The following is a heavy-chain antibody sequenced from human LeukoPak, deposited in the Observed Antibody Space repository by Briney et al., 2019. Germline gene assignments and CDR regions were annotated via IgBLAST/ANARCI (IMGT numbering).Heavy chain of an antibody. CDR3: VRGPTYFDS. V-gene: IGHV3-21*01. CDR1: GFTFSTYN. CDR2: ISTTSIYI. J-gene: IGHJ4*02. Sequence: GGSLRLSCAASGFTFSTYNMNWVRQAPGKGLEWVSSISTTSIYIFYADAVKGRFTISRDNAKNTLYLQMDSLRADDTAVYYCVRGPTYFDSWGQGTLVTVSS.